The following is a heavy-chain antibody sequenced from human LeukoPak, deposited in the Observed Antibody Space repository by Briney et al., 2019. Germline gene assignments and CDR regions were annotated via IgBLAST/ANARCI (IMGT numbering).Heavy chain of an antibody. CDR3: ARDYYYDSSGYGPGQH. J-gene: IGHJ1*01. CDR1: GGSISSYY. CDR2: IYTSGST. V-gene: IGHV4-4*07. Sequence: SETLSLTCTVSGGSISSYYWSWIRQPAGKGLEWIGRIYTSGSTNYNPSLKSRVTMSVDTSKNQFSLKLSSVTAADTAVYYCARDYYYDSSGYGPGQHWGQGTLVTVSS. D-gene: IGHD3-22*01.